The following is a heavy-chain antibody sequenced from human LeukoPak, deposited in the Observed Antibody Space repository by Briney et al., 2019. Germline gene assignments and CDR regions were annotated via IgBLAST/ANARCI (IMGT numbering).Heavy chain of an antibody. V-gene: IGHV1-2*02. D-gene: IGHD6-19*01. CDR2: INPNSGGT. CDR3: ARGFIAVAGPSPYYYYYMDV. Sequence: ASVKVSCKASGYTFTGYYMHWVRQAPGQGLEWMGWINPNSGGTNYAQKFQGRVTMTRDTSISTAYMELSRLRSDDTAVYYCARGFIAVAGPSPYYYYYMDVWGKGTTVTVSS. CDR1: GYTFTGYY. J-gene: IGHJ6*03.